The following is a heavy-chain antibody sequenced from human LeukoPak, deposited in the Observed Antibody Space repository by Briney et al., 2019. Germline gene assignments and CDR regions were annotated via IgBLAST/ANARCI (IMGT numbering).Heavy chain of an antibody. Sequence: GGSLRLSCAASGFTFADYAVHWVRQAPGKGLEWVSGISWDRDSVGYADSVKGRFTISRDNAKNSLYLQMNSLRAEDTALYYCVKDMYRSSWYGDLAFDYWGQGTLVTVSS. V-gene: IGHV3-9*01. J-gene: IGHJ4*02. CDR3: VKDMYRSSWYGDLAFDY. D-gene: IGHD6-13*01. CDR2: ISWDRDSV. CDR1: GFTFADYA.